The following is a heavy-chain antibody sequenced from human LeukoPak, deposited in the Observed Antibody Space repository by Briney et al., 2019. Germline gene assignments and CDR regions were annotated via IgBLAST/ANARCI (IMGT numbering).Heavy chain of an antibody. J-gene: IGHJ3*02. V-gene: IGHV3-21*01. CDR1: GFTFSSYS. Sequence: PGGSLRLSCAASGFTFSSYSMNWVRQAPGKGLEWVSSISSSSSYIYYADSVKGRFTISRDNAKNSLYLQMNSLRAEDTAVYCCARDGYYDSSGYYYTDAFDIWGQGTMVTVSS. CDR2: ISSSSSYI. CDR3: ARDGYYDSSGYYYTDAFDI. D-gene: IGHD3-22*01.